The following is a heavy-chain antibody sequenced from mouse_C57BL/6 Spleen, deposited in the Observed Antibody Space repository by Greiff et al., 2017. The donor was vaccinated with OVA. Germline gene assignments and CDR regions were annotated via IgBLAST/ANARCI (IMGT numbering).Heavy chain of an antibody. D-gene: IGHD2-5*01. CDR2: INPNNGGT. Sequence: VQLQQSGPELVKPGASVKISCKASGYTFTDYYMNWVKQSHGKSLEWIGDINPNNGGTSYNQKFKGKATLTVDKSSSTAYMELRSLTSEDSAVYYCARHYSNYWDFDVWGTGTTVTVSS. J-gene: IGHJ1*03. CDR3: ARHYSNYWDFDV. CDR1: GYTFTDYY. V-gene: IGHV1-26*01.